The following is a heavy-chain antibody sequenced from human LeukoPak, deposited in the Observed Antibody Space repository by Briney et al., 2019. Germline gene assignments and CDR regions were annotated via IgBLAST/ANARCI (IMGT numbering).Heavy chain of an antibody. J-gene: IGHJ4*02. CDR2: ISGSGGST. CDR1: GFTFSSYA. D-gene: IGHD3-22*01. V-gene: IGHV3-23*01. Sequence: GGSLRLSCAASGFTFSSYAMSWVRQAPGKGLEWVSAISGSGGSTYYADSVKGRFTISRDNSKNTLHLQMNSLRAEDTAVYYCAKRIRDSSGYYAISLDYWGQGTLVTVSS. CDR3: AKRIRDSSGYYAISLDY.